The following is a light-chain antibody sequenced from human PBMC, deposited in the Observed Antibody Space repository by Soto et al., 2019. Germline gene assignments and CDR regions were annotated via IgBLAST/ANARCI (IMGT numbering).Light chain of an antibody. J-gene: IGKJ1*01. V-gene: IGKV1-5*03. CDR3: QQYNGT. Sequence: DIQMTQSPSTLSASVGDRVTITCRASQSITDWLAWYQQKPGKAPKLLIYRASSLESGVPSRFSGSGYGAQFSHTISSLQPDDFATYYCQQYNGTFGQGTKVEI. CDR2: RAS. CDR1: QSITDW.